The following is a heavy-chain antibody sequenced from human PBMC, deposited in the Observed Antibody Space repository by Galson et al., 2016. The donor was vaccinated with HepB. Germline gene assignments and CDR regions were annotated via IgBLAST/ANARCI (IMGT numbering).Heavy chain of an antibody. V-gene: IGHV3-23*01. CDR3: AKALAAITGELAD. CDR1: GFTFSSYW. D-gene: IGHD1-14*01. J-gene: IGHJ4*02. Sequence: SLRLSCAASGFTFSSYWMNWVRQAPGKGLVWVSGTSGTGTDTYYADSVKGRFTISRDNSKNTLYLQLRSLRPEDTAVYYCAKALAAITGELADWGQGTLLVVSS. CDR2: TSGTGTDT.